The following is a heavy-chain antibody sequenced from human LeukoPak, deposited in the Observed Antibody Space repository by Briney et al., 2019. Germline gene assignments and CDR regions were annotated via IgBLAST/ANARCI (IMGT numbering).Heavy chain of an antibody. V-gene: IGHV3-33*01. Sequence: GRSLRLSCAAAGFIFNDYGIHWVRQAPGKGLEWVAVIYSDGSKQNYADSVKGRFTISRDDSKNTVYLQMNSLRAEDTAVYYCARDLRSGYFDYWGQGTLVTVSS. CDR2: IYSDGSKQ. CDR1: GFIFNDYG. J-gene: IGHJ4*02. D-gene: IGHD3-22*01. CDR3: ARDLRSGYFDY.